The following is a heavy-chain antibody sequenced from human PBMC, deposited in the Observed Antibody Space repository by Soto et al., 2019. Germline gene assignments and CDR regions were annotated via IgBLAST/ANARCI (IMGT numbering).Heavy chain of an antibody. CDR2: TYYRSKWFT. J-gene: IGHJ6*02. D-gene: IGHD6-19*01. CDR1: GDSVSSNSAA. CDR3: ARGAGYSSGWPTYYYYGMDV. V-gene: IGHV6-1*01. Sequence: SQTLSLTCAISGDSVSSNSAAWNWIRQSPSRGLEWLGRTYYRSKWFTDYAVSMKSRITINPDTSKNQFSLQLNSVTPEDTAVYYCARGAGYSSGWPTYYYYGMDVWGQGTTVTVSS.